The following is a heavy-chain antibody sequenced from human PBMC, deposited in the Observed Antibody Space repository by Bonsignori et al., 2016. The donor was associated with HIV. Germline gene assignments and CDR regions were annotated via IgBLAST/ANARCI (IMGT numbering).Heavy chain of an antibody. CDR1: GYTFTGYY. V-gene: IGHV1-2*02. CDR2: INPNSGGT. Sequence: ASVKVSCKASGYTFTGYYMHWVRQAPGQGLEWMGWINPNSGGTNYAQKFQGRVTMTRDTSISTAYMELSRLRSDDTAVYYCARGNGYSSGYDAFDIWGQGTMVTVSS. CDR3: ARGNGYSSGYDAFDI. J-gene: IGHJ3*02. D-gene: IGHD6-19*01.